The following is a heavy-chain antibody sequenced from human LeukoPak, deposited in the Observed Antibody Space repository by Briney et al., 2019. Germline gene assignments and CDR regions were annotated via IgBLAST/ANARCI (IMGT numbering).Heavy chain of an antibody. J-gene: IGHJ6*03. V-gene: IGHV4-34*01. CDR2: INHSGST. Sequence: PSETLSLTCAVYGGSFSGYYWSWIRQPPGKGLEWIGEINHSGSTYYNPSLKSRVTISVDTSKNQFSLKLSSVTAADTAVYYCARLGLGYYYYMDVWGKGTTVTVSS. CDR3: ARLGLGYYYYMDV. CDR1: GGSFSGYY.